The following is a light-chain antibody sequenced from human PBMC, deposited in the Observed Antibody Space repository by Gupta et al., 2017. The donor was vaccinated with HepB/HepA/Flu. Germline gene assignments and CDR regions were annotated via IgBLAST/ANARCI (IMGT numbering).Light chain of an antibody. CDR3: QQYNDWPPYT. J-gene: IGKJ2*01. CDR1: QSISTN. CDR2: GAS. Sequence: EKVMTQSPATLSVSPGERATLTCRASQSISTNLAWYQQKPGQAPRLLIYGASMRDTGISDRFSGSGSGTEFTLTISSRQSEDFAVYYCQQYNDWPPYTFGQGTKLEIK. V-gene: IGKV3-15*01.